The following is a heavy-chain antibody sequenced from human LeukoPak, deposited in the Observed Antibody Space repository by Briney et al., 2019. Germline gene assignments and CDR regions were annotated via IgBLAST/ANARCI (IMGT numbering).Heavy chain of an antibody. V-gene: IGHV3-9*01. CDR2: IRWNSGVI. J-gene: IGHJ2*01. CDR1: GFSFDDYG. D-gene: IGHD6-19*01. CDR3: VKDVSVAGPWYFDL. Sequence: GRSLRLSCAASGFSFDDYGMHWVRQAPGNGLEWVSGIRWNSGVIDYADSVKGRFTISRDNAKNSLYLQMNSLRVEDTALYYCVKDVSVAGPWYFDLWGRGTLVTVSS.